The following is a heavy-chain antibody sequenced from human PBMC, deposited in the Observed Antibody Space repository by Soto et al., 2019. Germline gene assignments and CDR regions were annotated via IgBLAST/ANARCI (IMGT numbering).Heavy chain of an antibody. Sequence: SVKVSCKASGGTFSSYAISWVRQAPGQGLEWMGGTIPIFGTANYAQKFQGRVTITADESTSTAYMELSSLRSEDTAVYYCAREGQLWFQDYYYYGMDVWGQGTTVTVSS. V-gene: IGHV1-69*13. CDR2: TIPIFGTA. J-gene: IGHJ6*02. D-gene: IGHD5-18*01. CDR1: GGTFSSYA. CDR3: AREGQLWFQDYYYYGMDV.